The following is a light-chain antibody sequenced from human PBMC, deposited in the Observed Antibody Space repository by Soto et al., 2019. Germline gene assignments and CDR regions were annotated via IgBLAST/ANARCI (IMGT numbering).Light chain of an antibody. CDR2: ENN. Sequence: QSVLTQPPSVSAAPGQKVTISCSGSSSNIGNNYVSWYQQLPGTAPKLLIYENNKRPSGIPDRFSGSKSGTSATLGITGLQTGDEADYYCGTWDSSLSRGVFETGTKVTVL. V-gene: IGLV1-51*02. CDR3: GTWDSSLSRGV. CDR1: SSNIGNNY. J-gene: IGLJ1*01.